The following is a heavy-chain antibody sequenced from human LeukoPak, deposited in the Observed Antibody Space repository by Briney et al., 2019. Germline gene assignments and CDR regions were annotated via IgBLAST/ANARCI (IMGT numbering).Heavy chain of an antibody. D-gene: IGHD1-26*01. CDR2: INHSGST. Sequence: SETLSLTCAVYGGSFSGYYWSWIRQPPGKGLEWIGEINHSGSTNYNPSLKSRVTISVDTSKNQFSLKLSSVTAADTAVYYCARSPPRYSGSYPLDYWGQGTLVTVSS. CDR3: ARSPPRYSGSYPLDY. V-gene: IGHV4-34*01. CDR1: GGSFSGYY. J-gene: IGHJ4*02.